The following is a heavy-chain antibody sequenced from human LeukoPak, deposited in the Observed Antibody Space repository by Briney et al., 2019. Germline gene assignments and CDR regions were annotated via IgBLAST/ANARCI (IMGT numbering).Heavy chain of an antibody. CDR3: ARDRRAGTTGKRYYFDY. V-gene: IGHV3-20*04. D-gene: IGHD1-7*01. J-gene: IGHJ4*02. CDR2: INWNGGST. CDR1: GFTFDDYG. Sequence: GGSLRLSCAASGFTFDDYGMSWVRQAPGKGLEWVSGINWNGGSTGYADSVKGRFTISRDNAKNSLYLQMNSLRAEDTALYYCARDRRAGTTGKRYYFDYWAQGTLVTVSS.